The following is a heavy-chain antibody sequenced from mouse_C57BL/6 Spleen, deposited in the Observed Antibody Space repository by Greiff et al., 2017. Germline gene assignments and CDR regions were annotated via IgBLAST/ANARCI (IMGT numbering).Heavy chain of an antibody. J-gene: IGHJ3*01. CDR3: ARSIYYGSSSFAY. CDR2: INPYNGGT. Sequence: EVQLQQSGPVLVKPGASVKMSCKASGYTFTDYYMNWVKQSHGKSLEWIGVINPYNGGTSYNQKFKGKATLTVGKSSSTAYMEINSLTSVDSAVYYCARSIYYGSSSFAYWGQGTLVTVSA. V-gene: IGHV1-19*01. D-gene: IGHD1-1*01. CDR1: GYTFTDYY.